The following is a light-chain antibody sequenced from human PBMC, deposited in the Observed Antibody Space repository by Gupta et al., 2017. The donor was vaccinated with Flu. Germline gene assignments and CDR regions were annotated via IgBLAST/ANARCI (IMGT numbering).Light chain of an antibody. CDR1: SSDIGCYNF. CDR2: GVT. V-gene: IGLV2-14*01. CDR3: SSCISSSTLV. Sequence: SLTISFTGTSSDIGCYNFVSCYQQPPAQPHKLLFYGVTNRPAGVAYRFSASKSGDTASLTXSXLQAEDXADYYCSSCISSSTLVFGGGTKLTVL. J-gene: IGLJ2*01.